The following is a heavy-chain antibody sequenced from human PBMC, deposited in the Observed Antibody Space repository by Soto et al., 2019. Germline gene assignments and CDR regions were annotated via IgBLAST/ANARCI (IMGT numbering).Heavy chain of an antibody. D-gene: IGHD5-18*01. CDR1: GGSISSGGYS. J-gene: IGHJ4*02. CDR3: ARSVMDTAMVLFDY. Sequence: SETLSLTCAVSGGSISSGGYSWSWIRQPPGKGLEWIGYIYHSGSTYYNPSLKSRVTISVDRSKNQFSLKLSSVTAADTAVYYCARSVMDTAMVLFDYWGQGTLVTVSS. CDR2: IYHSGST. V-gene: IGHV4-30-2*01.